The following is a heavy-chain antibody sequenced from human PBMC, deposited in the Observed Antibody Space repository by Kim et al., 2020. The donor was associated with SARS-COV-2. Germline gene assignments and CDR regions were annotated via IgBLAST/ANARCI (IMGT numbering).Heavy chain of an antibody. V-gene: IGHV3-30*01. D-gene: IGHD6-13*01. J-gene: IGHJ3*02. CDR3: ARIAAAGTLLKNAFDI. Sequence: SVKGRFTISRDNSKNTLYLQMNSLRAEDTAVYYCARIAAAGTLLKNAFDIWGQGTMVTVSS.